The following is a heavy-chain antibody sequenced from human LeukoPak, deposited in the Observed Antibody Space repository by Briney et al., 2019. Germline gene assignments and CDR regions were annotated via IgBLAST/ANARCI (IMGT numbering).Heavy chain of an antibody. D-gene: IGHD3-22*01. V-gene: IGHV3-23*01. CDR3: AREGGYDGRYYFDY. J-gene: IGHJ4*02. CDR2: ISGSGGST. CDR1: GFTFSSYA. Sequence: PGGSLRLSCAASGFTFSSYAMSWVRQAPGKGLEWVSAISGSGGSTYYADSVKGRFTISRDDSKNTLYLQMNSLRAEDTAVYYCAREGGYDGRYYFDYWGQGTLVTVSS.